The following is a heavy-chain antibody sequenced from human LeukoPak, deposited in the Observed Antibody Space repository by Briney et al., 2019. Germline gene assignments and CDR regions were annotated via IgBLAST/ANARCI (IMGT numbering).Heavy chain of an antibody. V-gene: IGHV3-7*01. CDR1: GFTFTNNF. CDR2: IKQDGSET. CDR3: VLEGFYFFDF. Sequence: PGGSLRLSCAASGFTFTNNFMSWVRQVPGKGLEWVANIKQDGSETTYADSVRGRFTIFRDNAKDSVYLQMNSLRAEDSATYYCVLEGFYFFDFWGQGTLVTVSS. J-gene: IGHJ4*01.